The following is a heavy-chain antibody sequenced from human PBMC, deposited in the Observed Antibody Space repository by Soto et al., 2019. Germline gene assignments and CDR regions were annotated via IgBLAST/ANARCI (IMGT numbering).Heavy chain of an antibody. CDR2: TYYRSKWYN. J-gene: IGHJ6*01. CDR3: ARDRCSSTSCYRSYGMDV. Sequence: SQTLSLTCAISGDSVSSNSAAWNWIRQSPSRVLEWLGRTYYRSKWYNDYAVSVKSRITINPDTSKNQFSLQLNSVTPEDTAVYYCARDRCSSTSCYRSYGMDVWGQGTTLTV. CDR1: GDSVSSNSAA. V-gene: IGHV6-1*01. D-gene: IGHD2-2*01.